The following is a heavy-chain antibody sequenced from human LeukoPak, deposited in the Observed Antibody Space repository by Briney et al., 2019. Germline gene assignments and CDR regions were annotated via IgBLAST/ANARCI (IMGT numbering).Heavy chain of an antibody. Sequence: APVKVSCKASGYTFTSYDINWVRQATGQGLEWMGWMNPNSGNTGYAQKFQGRVTMTRNTSISTAYMELSSLRSEDTAVYYCARGRLTYYYGSGSYYYWFDPWGQGTLVTVSS. CDR2: MNPNSGNT. V-gene: IGHV1-8*01. CDR1: GYTFTSYD. D-gene: IGHD3-10*01. CDR3: ARGRLTYYYGSGSYYYWFDP. J-gene: IGHJ5*02.